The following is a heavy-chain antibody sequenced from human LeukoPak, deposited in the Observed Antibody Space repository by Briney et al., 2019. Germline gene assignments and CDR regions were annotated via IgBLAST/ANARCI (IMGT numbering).Heavy chain of an antibody. J-gene: IGHJ4*02. CDR1: GGSISSRSYY. V-gene: IGHV4-39*01. CDR3: ARPLTPQGHFDY. CDR2: IYYSGST. Sequence: SETLSLTCTVSGGSISSRSYYWGWIRQPPGKGLEWIGSIYYSGSTYYNPSLKSRVTISVDTSKNQFSLKLSSVTAADTAVYYCARPLTPQGHFDYWGQGTLVTVSS.